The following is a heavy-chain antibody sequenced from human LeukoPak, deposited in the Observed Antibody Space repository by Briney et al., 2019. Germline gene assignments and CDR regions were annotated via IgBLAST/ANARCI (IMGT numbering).Heavy chain of an antibody. CDR2: SNGYLGST. Sequence: PGGSLRLSCAASGFTFNNYAMSWLRQAPGKGLEWIASSNGYLGSTFYTDYVKGRFTISRDHSTNTLTLQMNNLQAEDSAIYYCAKAFYGSGTYYTLAFDYWGQGTLVTVSS. V-gene: IGHV3-23*01. CDR1: GFTFNNYA. CDR3: AKAFYGSGTYYTLAFDY. D-gene: IGHD3-10*01. J-gene: IGHJ4*02.